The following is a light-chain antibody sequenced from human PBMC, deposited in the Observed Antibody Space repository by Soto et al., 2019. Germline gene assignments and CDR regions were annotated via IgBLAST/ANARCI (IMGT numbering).Light chain of an antibody. CDR3: QQRVDRLT. Sequence: EIVLTQSPATLSLSPGERATLSCRASQRVSIYLAWYQHKPGQPPRLLIYDASNRPTGIPDRFSGSGSGTDVTLTISSLEPEDSAVYYCQQRVDRLTLGGGTKVEVK. J-gene: IGKJ4*01. CDR1: QRVSIY. V-gene: IGKV3-11*01. CDR2: DAS.